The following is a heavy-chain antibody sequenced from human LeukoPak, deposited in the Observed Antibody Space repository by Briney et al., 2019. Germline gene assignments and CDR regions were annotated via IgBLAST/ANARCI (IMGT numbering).Heavy chain of an antibody. CDR2: ISSSSSTI. CDR1: GFTFSDYE. CDR3: AKVLVRGVIYYYYYMDV. J-gene: IGHJ6*03. Sequence: GGSLRLSCAASGFTFSDYEMNWVRQAPGKGLEWVSCISSSSSTINYADSVKGRFTISRDNSKNTLYLQMNSLRAEDTAVYYCAKVLVRGVIYYYYYMDVWGKGTTVTVSS. V-gene: IGHV3-48*03. D-gene: IGHD3-10*01.